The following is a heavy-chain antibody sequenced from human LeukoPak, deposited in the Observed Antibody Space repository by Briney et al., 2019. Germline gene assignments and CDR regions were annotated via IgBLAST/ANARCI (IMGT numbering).Heavy chain of an antibody. CDR1: GFTFSSYE. J-gene: IGHJ4*02. Sequence: GGSLRLSCAASGFTFSSYEMHWVRQAPGKGLEWVAVISYDGSNKYYADSVKGRFTISRDNSKNTLYLQMNSLRAEDTAVYYCARVSVAAVEGVWGQGTLVTVSS. CDR2: ISYDGSNK. CDR3: ARVSVAAVEGV. V-gene: IGHV3-30*04. D-gene: IGHD6-13*01.